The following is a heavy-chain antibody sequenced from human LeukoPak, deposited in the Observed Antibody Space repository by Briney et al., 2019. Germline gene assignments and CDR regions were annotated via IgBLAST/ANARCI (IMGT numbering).Heavy chain of an antibody. CDR1: GYTFTSYD. CDR3: ARYDHVVGGYYTWSWFDP. V-gene: IGHV1-8*01. D-gene: IGHD3-3*01. Sequence: GAPVKVSCKASGYTFTSYDINWVRQATGQGLEWMGWMNPNSGNTGYAQKFQGRVTMTRNTSISTAYMELSSLRSEDTAVYYCARYDHVVGGYYTWSWFDPWGQGTLVTVSS. J-gene: IGHJ5*02. CDR2: MNPNSGNT.